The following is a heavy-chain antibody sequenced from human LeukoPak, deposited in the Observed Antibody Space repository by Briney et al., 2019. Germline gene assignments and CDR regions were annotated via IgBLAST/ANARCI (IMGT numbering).Heavy chain of an antibody. D-gene: IGHD3-22*01. V-gene: IGHV3-30*18. Sequence: PGRSLRLSCAASGFTFSSYGMHWVRQAPGKGLEWVAVISYDGSNKYYADSVKGRFTISRDNSKNTLYLQMNSLRAEDTAVYYCAKGPNTGYYYDSSGYYYPGYFQHWGQGTLVTVSS. CDR1: GFTFSSYG. J-gene: IGHJ1*01. CDR3: AKGPNTGYYYDSSGYYYPGYFQH. CDR2: ISYDGSNK.